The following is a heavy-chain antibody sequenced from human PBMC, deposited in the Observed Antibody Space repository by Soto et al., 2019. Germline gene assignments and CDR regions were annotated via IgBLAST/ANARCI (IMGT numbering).Heavy chain of an antibody. CDR2: IYSGGST. V-gene: IGHV3-53*01. J-gene: IGHJ4*02. Sequence: EVQLVESGGGLIKPGGSLRVSCAASGFTVSRAYMSWVRQAPGKGLEWASVIYSGGSTNYAAPVKGRFTISRDNSKNTLYLQMNSLRVEDTAVYYCARDTYYYDSSGQPYWGQGTLVTVSS. CDR1: GFTVSRAY. D-gene: IGHD3-22*01. CDR3: ARDTYYYDSSGQPY.